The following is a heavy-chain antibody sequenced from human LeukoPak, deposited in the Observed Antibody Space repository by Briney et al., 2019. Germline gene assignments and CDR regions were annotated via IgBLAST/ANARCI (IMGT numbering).Heavy chain of an antibody. CDR3: ARLSVTTS. Sequence: GESLKISCKGSGYTFSNFWIAWVRQMPGKGLEWMGSIYPGNSDTRYSPSFRGQVTISADKSLATASLLWSSVKASDTAMYFCARLSVTTSWGQGTLVTVSS. D-gene: IGHD5-18*01. V-gene: IGHV5-51*01. CDR1: GYTFSNFW. CDR2: IYPGNSDT. J-gene: IGHJ5*02.